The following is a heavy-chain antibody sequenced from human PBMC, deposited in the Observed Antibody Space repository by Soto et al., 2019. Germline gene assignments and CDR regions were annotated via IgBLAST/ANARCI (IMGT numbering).Heavy chain of an antibody. Sequence: ASVKVSCKVSGYTLTELSMHWVRQAPGKGLEWMGGFDPEDGETIYAQKFQGRVTMTEDTSTDTAYMELSSLRSEDTAVYYCATVTPGGYYYGMDVWAQGTTVTVSS. CDR1: GYTLTELS. CDR2: FDPEDGET. J-gene: IGHJ6*02. D-gene: IGHD1-1*01. V-gene: IGHV1-24*01. CDR3: ATVTPGGYYYGMDV.